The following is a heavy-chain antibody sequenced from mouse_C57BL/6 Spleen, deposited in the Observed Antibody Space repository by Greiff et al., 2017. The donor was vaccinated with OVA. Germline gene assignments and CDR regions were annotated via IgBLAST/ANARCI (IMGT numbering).Heavy chain of an antibody. V-gene: IGHV5-17*01. D-gene: IGHD4-1*01. Sequence: EVQLQQSGGGLVKPGGSLKLSCAASGFTFSDYGMHWVRQAPEKGLEWVAYISSGSSTIYYADTVKGRFTISRDNAKNTLFLQMTSLRSEDTAMYYCAELGRFAYWGQGTLVTVSA. CDR1: GFTFSDYG. CDR2: ISSGSSTI. CDR3: AELGRFAY. J-gene: IGHJ3*01.